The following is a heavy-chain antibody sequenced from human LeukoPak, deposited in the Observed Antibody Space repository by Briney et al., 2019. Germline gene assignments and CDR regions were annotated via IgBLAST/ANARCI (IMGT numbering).Heavy chain of an antibody. V-gene: IGHV3-74*01. CDR1: GFTFSSYW. CDR2: MNSDGSTT. Sequence: PGGSLRLSCAASGFTFSSYWMHWVRQAPGKGLVWVSRMNSDGSTTNYADSVKGRFTISRDNAKNTVYLQMNSLRVEDTAVYYCARDYDYFGGSYRYPFDYWGQGTLVTVSS. CDR3: ARDYDYFGGSYRYPFDY. J-gene: IGHJ4*02. D-gene: IGHD3-16*02.